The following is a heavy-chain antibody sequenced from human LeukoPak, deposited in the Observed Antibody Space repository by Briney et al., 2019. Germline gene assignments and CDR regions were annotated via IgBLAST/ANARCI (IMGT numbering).Heavy chain of an antibody. Sequence: SETLSLTCTVSGGSISSGDYYWSWIRQPPGKGLEWIGYIYYSGSTYYNPSFKSRVTISVDTSKNQFSLKLSSVTAADTAVYYCARARGYSGYPTYWYFDLWGRGTLVSVSS. D-gene: IGHD5-12*01. J-gene: IGHJ2*01. CDR1: GGSISSGDYY. CDR2: IYYSGST. V-gene: IGHV4-30-4*01. CDR3: ARARGYSGYPTYWYFDL.